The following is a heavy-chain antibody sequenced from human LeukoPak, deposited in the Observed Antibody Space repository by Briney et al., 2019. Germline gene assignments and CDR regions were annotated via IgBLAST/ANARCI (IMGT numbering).Heavy chain of an antibody. Sequence: PSETLSLTRTVSGGSISSYYWSWIRQPAGKGLEWIGRIYTSGSTNYNPSLKSRVTISVDKSKNQFSLRLISVTAADTAVYYCARDGYSGSYFEYYFDYWGQGTLVTVSS. D-gene: IGHD1-26*01. J-gene: IGHJ4*02. CDR1: GGSISSYY. V-gene: IGHV4-4*07. CDR3: ARDGYSGSYFEYYFDY. CDR2: IYTSGST.